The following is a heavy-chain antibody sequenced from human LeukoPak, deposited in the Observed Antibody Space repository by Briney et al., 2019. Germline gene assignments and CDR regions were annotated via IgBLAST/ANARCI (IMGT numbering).Heavy chain of an antibody. CDR3: ARDRGRYSSGWYTGFRYYYYMDV. CDR1: GYIFTTYY. V-gene: IGHV1-46*01. CDR2: INPSSGST. D-gene: IGHD6-19*01. J-gene: IGHJ6*03. Sequence: ASVKVSCKASGYIFTTYYMNWVRQATGQGLEWMGIINPSSGSTSYAQKFQGRVTMTRDMSTSTVYMEMSSLRSDDTAVYYCARDRGRYSSGWYTGFRYYYYMDVWGKGTTVTVSS.